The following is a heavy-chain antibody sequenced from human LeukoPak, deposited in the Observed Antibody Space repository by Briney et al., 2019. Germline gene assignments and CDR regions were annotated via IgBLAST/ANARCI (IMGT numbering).Heavy chain of an antibody. CDR1: GGSISTSSYY. CDR3: ARAPNYDFWSGYLDY. J-gene: IGHJ4*02. CDR2: IYHSGST. Sequence: SETLSLTCTVSGGSISTSSYYWGWIRQPPGKGLEWIGNIYHSGSTYYNPSLKSRVIISVDTSKNHFSLKLSSVTAADTAVYYCARAPNYDFWSGYLDYWGQGTLVTVSS. D-gene: IGHD3-3*01. V-gene: IGHV4-39*02.